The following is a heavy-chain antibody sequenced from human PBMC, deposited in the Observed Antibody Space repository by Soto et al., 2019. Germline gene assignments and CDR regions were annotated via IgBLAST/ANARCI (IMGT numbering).Heavy chain of an antibody. CDR2: IYWDDDK. V-gene: IGHV2-5*02. D-gene: IGHD5-12*01. J-gene: IGHJ4*02. Sequence: QITLKESGPTLVKPTQTLTLTCTFSGFSLSTSGVGVAWIRQPPGKALEWLAIIYWDDDKRYSPSLKSRLTTNKDPSKNQVVLTMTNVDPVDTAIYYCAHSRGGDGYISYLDYWGQGTLVTVSS. CDR1: GFSLSTSGVG. CDR3: AHSRGGDGYISYLDY.